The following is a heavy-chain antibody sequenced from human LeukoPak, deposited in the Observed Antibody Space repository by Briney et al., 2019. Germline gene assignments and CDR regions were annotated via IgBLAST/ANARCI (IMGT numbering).Heavy chain of an antibody. Sequence: ASVKVSCKASGYTFTTYYMHWVRQAPGQGLEWMGMVDPRGGSTSYAQKFQGRVTMTRDTSISTAYMELSRLRSDDTAVYYCARDICSSTSCQYNWFDPWGQGTLVTVSS. CDR1: GYTFTTYY. CDR3: ARDICSSTSCQYNWFDP. CDR2: VDPRGGST. V-gene: IGHV1-46*01. J-gene: IGHJ5*02. D-gene: IGHD2-2*01.